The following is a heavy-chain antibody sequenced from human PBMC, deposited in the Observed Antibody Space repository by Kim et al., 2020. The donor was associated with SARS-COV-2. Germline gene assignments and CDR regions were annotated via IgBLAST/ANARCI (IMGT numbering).Heavy chain of an antibody. CDR3: AKTRYSSGWDKRNEVDY. V-gene: IGHV3-30*18. CDR1: GFTFSSYG. J-gene: IGHJ4*02. CDR2: ISYDGSNK. Sequence: GGSLRLSCAASGFTFSSYGMHWVRQAPGKGLEWVAVISYDGSNKYYADSVKGRFTISRDNSKNTLYLQMNSLRAEDTAVYYCAKTRYSSGWDKRNEVDYWGQGTLVTVSS. D-gene: IGHD6-19*01.